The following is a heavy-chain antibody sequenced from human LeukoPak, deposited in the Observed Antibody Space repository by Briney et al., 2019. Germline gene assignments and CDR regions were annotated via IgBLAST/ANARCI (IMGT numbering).Heavy chain of an antibody. Sequence: SETLSLTCTVSGGSISSYYWSWIRQPAGKGLEWIGLIYTSGSTNYNPSLKSRVTMSVDTSKNQFSLKLSSLTAADTAVYYCATHGSLMQAFDIWGQGTMVTVSS. J-gene: IGHJ3*02. D-gene: IGHD3-16*01. CDR2: IYTSGST. CDR1: GGSISSYY. CDR3: ATHGSLMQAFDI. V-gene: IGHV4-4*07.